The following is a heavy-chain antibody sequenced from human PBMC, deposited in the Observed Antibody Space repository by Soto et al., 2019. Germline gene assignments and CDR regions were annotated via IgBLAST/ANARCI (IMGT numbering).Heavy chain of an antibody. CDR1: GFTFGDYA. V-gene: IGHV3-49*03. J-gene: IGHJ2*01. CDR2: IRSKAYGGTT. CDR3: TRDQGLGVTAYWYFDL. D-gene: IGHD2-21*02. Sequence: EVQLVESGGGLVQPGRSLRLSCTASGFTFGDYAMSWFRQAPGKGLEWVGFIRSKAYGGTTEYAASVKGRFTISRDDSKSIAYLQMNSLKTEDTAVYYCTRDQGLGVTAYWYFDLWGRGTLVTVSS.